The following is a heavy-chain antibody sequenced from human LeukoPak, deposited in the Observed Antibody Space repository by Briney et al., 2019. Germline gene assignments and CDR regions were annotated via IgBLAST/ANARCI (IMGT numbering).Heavy chain of an antibody. V-gene: IGHV4-59*08. CDR2: IYYSGST. CDR3: ARYSRMGYSPGTFSNS. Sequence: SETLSLTCTVSGGSISNKYWSWIRQPPGKGLEWIGYIYYSGSTNYNPSLKSRLTISVDTSRNQFSLKLSSVSAADTDVYYCARYSRMGYSPGTFSNSWGQGTRGTGSS. D-gene: IGHD2/OR15-2a*01. CDR1: GGSISNKY. J-gene: IGHJ4*02.